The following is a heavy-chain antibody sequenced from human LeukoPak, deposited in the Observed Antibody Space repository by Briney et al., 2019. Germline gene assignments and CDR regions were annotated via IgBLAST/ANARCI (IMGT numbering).Heavy chain of an antibody. J-gene: IGHJ4*02. V-gene: IGHV4-34*01. CDR3: ARGRGYCSSTSCYWPSHFDY. Sequence: SETLSLTCAVYGGSFSGYYWSWIRQPPGKGLEWIGEINHSGSTNYNPSLKSRVTISVDTSKNQFSLKLSSVTAADTAVYYCARGRGYCSSTSCYWPSHFDYWGQGTLVTVSS. CDR2: INHSGST. CDR1: GGSFSGYY. D-gene: IGHD2-2*01.